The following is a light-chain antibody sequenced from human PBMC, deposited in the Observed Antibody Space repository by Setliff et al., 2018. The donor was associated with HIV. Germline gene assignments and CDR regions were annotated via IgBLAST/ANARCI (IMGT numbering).Light chain of an antibody. Sequence: QSVLTQPASVSGSPGQSITIPCTGTSSDVGRFKLVSWYQQYPGKAPKVLIYEVSKRPSGISGRFSGSVSGNTASLTISGLQAEDEADYYCCAYAGSYVFGSGTKVT. J-gene: IGLJ1*01. V-gene: IGLV2-23*02. CDR1: SSDVGRFKL. CDR2: EVS. CDR3: CAYAGSYV.